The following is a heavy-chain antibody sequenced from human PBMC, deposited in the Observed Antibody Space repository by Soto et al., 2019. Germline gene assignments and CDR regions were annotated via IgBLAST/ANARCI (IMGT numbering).Heavy chain of an antibody. J-gene: IGHJ5*02. Sequence: GASVKVSSKASGYNFLTYGISWLRQAPGRGLEWMGWISTDNTHRNYAQNFQERVTMTTDTSTNTAYMELRSLRSDDTAIYYCARDRPGISVIRAVKTYNYFDPWGQGTLVTVSS. D-gene: IGHD3-10*01. CDR3: ARDRPGISVIRAVKTYNYFDP. V-gene: IGHV1-18*01. CDR2: ISTDNTHR. CDR1: GYNFLTYG.